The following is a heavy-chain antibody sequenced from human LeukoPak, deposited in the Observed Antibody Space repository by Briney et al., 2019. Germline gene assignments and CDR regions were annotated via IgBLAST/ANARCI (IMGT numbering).Heavy chain of an antibody. CDR1: GGSVSSGSYY. D-gene: IGHD3-3*01. Sequence: SETLSLTCTVSGGSVSSGSYYWSWIRQPPGKGLEWIGYIYYSGSTNYNPSLESRVTISVDTSKNQFSLKLSSVTAADTAVYYCARVLGGDYDFWSGYYIDYWGQGTLVTVSS. CDR3: ARVLGGDYDFWSGYYIDY. CDR2: IYYSGST. V-gene: IGHV4-61*01. J-gene: IGHJ4*02.